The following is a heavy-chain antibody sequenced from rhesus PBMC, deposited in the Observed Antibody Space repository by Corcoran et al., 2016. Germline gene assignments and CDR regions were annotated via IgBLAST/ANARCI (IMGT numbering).Heavy chain of an antibody. CDR3: ARHPFPYGAMDV. CDR2: AGGSLGGM. J-gene: IGHJ5-2*02. Sequence: QVQLQESGPGLVKPSETLSLTCTVSGDSLNTYNWWPWIRQAPGKEPEWIGNAGGSLGGMYYNPSLQSRVTISKDTSNNHFSLNLRSVTAADTAVYFCARHPFPYGAMDVWGRGILVTVSS. V-gene: IGHV4-65*02. D-gene: IGHD3-9*01. CDR1: GDSLNTYNW.